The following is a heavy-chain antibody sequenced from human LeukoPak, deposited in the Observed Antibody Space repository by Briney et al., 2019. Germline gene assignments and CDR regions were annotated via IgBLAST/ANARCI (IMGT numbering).Heavy chain of an antibody. D-gene: IGHD7-27*01. CDR3: AKGSRAKGGTTGDFDY. V-gene: IGHV3-48*01. CDR2: ISSSSSTI. J-gene: IGHJ4*02. CDR1: GFTFSSYS. Sequence: GGSLRLSCAASGFTFSSYSMNWVRQAPGKGLEWVSYISSSSSTIYYADSVKGRFTISRDNAKNSLYLQMNSLRAEDTAVYYCAKGSRAKGGTTGDFDYWGQGTLVTVSS.